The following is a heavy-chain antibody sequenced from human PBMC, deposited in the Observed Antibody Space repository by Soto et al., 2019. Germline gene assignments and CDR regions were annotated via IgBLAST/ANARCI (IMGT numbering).Heavy chain of an antibody. D-gene: IGHD3-10*01. J-gene: IGHJ5*02. V-gene: IGHV4-59*12. CDR1: GGSISSYY. CDR3: ARDYYGSGSYGNWFDP. Sequence: SETLSLTCTVSGGSISSYYWTWIRQPPGKGLEWIGYIYYSGSTYYNPSLKSRVTISVDTSKNQFSLKLSSVTAADTAVYYCARDYYGSGSYGNWFDPWGQGTLVTVSS. CDR2: IYYSGST.